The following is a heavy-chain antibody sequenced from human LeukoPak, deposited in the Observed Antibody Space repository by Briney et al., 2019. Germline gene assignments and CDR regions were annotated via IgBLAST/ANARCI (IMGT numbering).Heavy chain of an antibody. J-gene: IGHJ4*02. CDR2: IYYSGST. CDR3: ARDFRGRGYYDY. D-gene: IGHD3-22*01. Sequence: SETLSLTCTVSDGSISSADYYWSWIRQHPGKGLEWIGYIYYSGSTYYNPSLKSRVTISVDTSKNQFSLKLSSVTAADTAVYYCARDFRGRGYYDYWGQGTLVTVSS. CDR1: DGSISSADYY. V-gene: IGHV4-31*03.